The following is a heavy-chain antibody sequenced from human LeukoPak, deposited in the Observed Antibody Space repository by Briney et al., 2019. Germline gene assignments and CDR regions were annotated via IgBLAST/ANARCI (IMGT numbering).Heavy chain of an antibody. D-gene: IGHD3-10*01. J-gene: IGHJ4*02. CDR3: ARVRRGSGRGYYFDY. CDR2: IYYSGST. Sequence: SETLSLTCTVSGGSISSYYWSWIRRPPGKGLEWIGYIYYSGSTNYNPSLKSRVTISVDTSKNQFSLKLSSVTAADTAVYYCARVRRGSGRGYYFDYWGQGTLVTVSS. V-gene: IGHV4-59*01. CDR1: GGSISSYY.